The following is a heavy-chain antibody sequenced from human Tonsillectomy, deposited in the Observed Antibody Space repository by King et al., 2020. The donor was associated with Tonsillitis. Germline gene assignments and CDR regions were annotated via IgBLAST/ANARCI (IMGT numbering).Heavy chain of an antibody. D-gene: IGHD5-24*01. CDR2: ISWNSGSI. Sequence: VQLVESGGGLVQPGRSLRLSCAASGFTFDDYAMHWVRQAPGKGLEWVSGISWNSGSIGYADSVKGRFTISRDNAKNSLYLQMNSLRAEDTALYYCAKDPHGDGYNPGYFDYWGQGTLVTVSS. J-gene: IGHJ4*02. CDR1: GFTFDDYA. CDR3: AKDPHGDGYNPGYFDY. V-gene: IGHV3-9*01.